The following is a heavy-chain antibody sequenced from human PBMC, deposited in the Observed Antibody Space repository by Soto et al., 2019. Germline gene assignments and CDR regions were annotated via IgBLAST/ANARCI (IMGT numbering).Heavy chain of an antibody. Sequence: ASVKVSCKAPGDTFTSYYLNWVRQAPGQGLEWMGVINPHGGSTKYAQKFQGRITMTRDTSRSTVYMELSSLRADDTGVYYCARGSPQFWQLFDNWGQGALVTVSS. V-gene: IGHV1-46*01. CDR1: GDTFTSYY. CDR3: ARGSPQFWQLFDN. CDR2: INPHGGST. D-gene: IGHD3-3*01. J-gene: IGHJ4*02.